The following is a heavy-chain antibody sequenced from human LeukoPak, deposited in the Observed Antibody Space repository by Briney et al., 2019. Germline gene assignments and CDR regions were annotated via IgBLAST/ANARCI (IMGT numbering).Heavy chain of an antibody. CDR1: GGSISSYY. D-gene: IGHD1-26*01. CDR3: ASGLQVGAFDY. Sequence: SETLSLTCTVSGGSISSYYWSWIRQPAGKGLEWIGGIYTSGSTNYNPSLKSRVTMSVDTSKNQFSLKLSSVTAADTAVYYCASGLQVGAFDYWGQGTLVTVSS. V-gene: IGHV4-4*07. CDR2: IYTSGST. J-gene: IGHJ4*02.